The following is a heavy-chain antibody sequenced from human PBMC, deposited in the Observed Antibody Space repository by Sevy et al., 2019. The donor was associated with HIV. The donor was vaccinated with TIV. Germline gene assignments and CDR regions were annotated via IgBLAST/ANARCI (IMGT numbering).Heavy chain of an antibody. CDR2: INHSGST. CDR3: ARVETRNDYVWGSYRYTDPLVDY. J-gene: IGHJ4*02. Sequence: SETLSLTCAVYGGSFSGYYWSWIRQPPGKGLEWIGEINHSGSTNYNPSLESRVTISVDTSKNQFSLKLSSVTAADTAVYYCARVETRNDYVWGSYRYTDPLVDYWGQGTLVTVSS. CDR1: GGSFSGYY. D-gene: IGHD3-16*02. V-gene: IGHV4-34*01.